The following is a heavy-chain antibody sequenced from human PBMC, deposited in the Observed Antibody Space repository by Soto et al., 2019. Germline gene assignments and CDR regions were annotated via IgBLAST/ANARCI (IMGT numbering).Heavy chain of an antibody. CDR3: VGVSLAGS. V-gene: IGHV3-7*01. CDR1: GFHFSSYW. Sequence: EVQLVDSGGGLVQPGGSLRLSCVASGFHFSSYWMSWVRQAPGKGLEWVANIKEDGSDKYYVDSVKGRFTISRDNAKNSLYLQMNSRRVEDTAVYYCVGVSLAGSWGQGTLVTVSS. J-gene: IGHJ5*02. D-gene: IGHD6-19*01. CDR2: IKEDGSDK.